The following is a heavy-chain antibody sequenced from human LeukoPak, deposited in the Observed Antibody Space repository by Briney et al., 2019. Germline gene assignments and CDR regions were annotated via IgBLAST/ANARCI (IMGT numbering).Heavy chain of an antibody. CDR1: GYTFTSYG. D-gene: IGHD6-6*01. CDR2: ISAYNGNT. V-gene: IGHV1-18*01. J-gene: IGHJ6*02. CDR3: ARDAARLSYYHYGMDV. Sequence: ASVKVSCKASGYTFTSYGISWVRQAPGQGLEWMGWISAYNGNTNYAQKLQGRVTMTTDTSTSTAYMELRSLRSDDTAVYYCARDAARLSYYHYGMDVWGQGTTVTVSS.